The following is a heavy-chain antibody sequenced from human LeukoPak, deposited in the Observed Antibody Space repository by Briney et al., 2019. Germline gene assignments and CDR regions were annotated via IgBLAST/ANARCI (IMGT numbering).Heavy chain of an antibody. V-gene: IGHV3-48*02. CDR3: ASSGSYRFDY. D-gene: IGHD1-26*01. CDR2: ITASGTAM. J-gene: IGHJ4*02. CDR1: GFTFSSYS. Sequence: GGSLRLSCAASGFTFSSYSMNWVRQAPGKGLEWVSHITASGTAMFYADSVKGRFTIYRDNAQNSLYLQMNSLRDEDTAVYYCASSGSYRFDYWGQGTLVTVSS.